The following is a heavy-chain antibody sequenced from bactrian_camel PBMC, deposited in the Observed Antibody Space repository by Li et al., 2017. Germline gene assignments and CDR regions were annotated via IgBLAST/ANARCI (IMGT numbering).Heavy chain of an antibody. Sequence: DVQLVESGGGLVQPGGSLRLSCAVSGLSFSNYAMTWVRQAPGKGLEWVASISMYGSSTFYSDSVKGRFTISEDYAENTLYLELNSLKTEDTAMYYCAKALSSSPIYYELGGNWGQGTQVTVS. CDR2: ISMYGSST. V-gene: IGHV3S2*01. CDR1: GLSFSNYA. D-gene: IGHD7*01. CDR3: AKALSSSPIYYELGGN. J-gene: IGHJ4*01.